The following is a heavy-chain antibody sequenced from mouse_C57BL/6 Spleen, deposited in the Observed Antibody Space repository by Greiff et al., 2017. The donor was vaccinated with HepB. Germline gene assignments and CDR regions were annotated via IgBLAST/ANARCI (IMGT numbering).Heavy chain of an antibody. J-gene: IGHJ4*01. V-gene: IGHV5-12*01. Sequence: DVMLVESGGGLVQPGGSLKLSCAASGFTFSDYYMYWVRQTPEKRLEWVAYISNGGGSTYYPDTVKGRFTISRDNAKNTLYLQMSRLKSEDTAMYYCARQTTVVATGAMDYWGQGTSVTVSS. CDR3: ARQTTVVATGAMDY. CDR1: GFTFSDYY. CDR2: ISNGGGST. D-gene: IGHD1-1*01.